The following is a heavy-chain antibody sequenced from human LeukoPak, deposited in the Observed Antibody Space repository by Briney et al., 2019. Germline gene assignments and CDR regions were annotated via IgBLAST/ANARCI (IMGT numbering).Heavy chain of an antibody. Sequence: SETLSLTCTVSGGSISSGGYYWSWIRQHPGKGLEWIGYIYYSGSTYYNPSLKSRVTISVDTSKNQFSLKLSSVTAADTAVYYCVSSYYYDSSGSGAFDIWGQGTMVTVSS. D-gene: IGHD3-22*01. J-gene: IGHJ3*02. CDR1: GGSISSGGYY. CDR3: VSSYYYDSSGSGAFDI. CDR2: IYYSGST. V-gene: IGHV4-31*03.